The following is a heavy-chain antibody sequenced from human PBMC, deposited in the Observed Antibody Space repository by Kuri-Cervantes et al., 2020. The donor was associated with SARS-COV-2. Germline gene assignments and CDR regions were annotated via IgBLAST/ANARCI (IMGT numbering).Heavy chain of an antibody. Sequence: GSLRLSCTVSGGSISSSSYYWGWIRQPPGKGLEWIGSIYYSGSTYYNPSLKSRVTISVDTSKNQFSLKLSSVTAADTAVYYCARGRSRITIFGVVSSGVGYYFDYWGQGTLVTVSS. J-gene: IGHJ4*02. CDR1: GGSISSSSYY. V-gene: IGHV4-39*01. CDR2: IYYSGST. D-gene: IGHD3-3*01. CDR3: ARGRSRITIFGVVSSGVGYYFDY.